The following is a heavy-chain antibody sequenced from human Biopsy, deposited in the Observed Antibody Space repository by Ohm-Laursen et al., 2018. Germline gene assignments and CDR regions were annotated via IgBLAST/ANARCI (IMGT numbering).Heavy chain of an antibody. J-gene: IGHJ6*02. Sequence: SLRLSFAASGFSFSSSWMTWVRQAPGKGLEWVAMIKQDGSEDYYVDSVKGRFTISRDNAQKSLDLQLNSLRAEDTAVYYCVRGRSMDVWGQGTTVTVSS. CDR3: VRGRSMDV. V-gene: IGHV3-7*01. CDR2: IKQDGSED. CDR1: GFSFSSSW.